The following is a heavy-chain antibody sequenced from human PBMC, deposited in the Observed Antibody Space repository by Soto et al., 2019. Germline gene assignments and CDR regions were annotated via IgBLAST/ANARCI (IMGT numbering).Heavy chain of an antibody. D-gene: IGHD3-3*01. CDR3: ATGDDLDY. CDR2: ITRSGST. J-gene: IGHJ4*02. V-gene: IGHV4-34*02. CDR1: NLYVREYF. Sequence: QVQPQLWGPGLLKPSETLSLNCGVFNLYVREYFWTWIRQPPGKGLEWLGEITRSGSTNYNPSLKRRLTISLITSKKQCYLRLTSVTAADTAVYYRATGDDLDYWGQGALVTVSS.